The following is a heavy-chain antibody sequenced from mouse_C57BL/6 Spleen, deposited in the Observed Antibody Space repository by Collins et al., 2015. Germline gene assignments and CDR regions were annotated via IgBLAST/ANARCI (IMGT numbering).Heavy chain of an antibody. D-gene: IGHD1-1*01. CDR3: ARDYYYGSSYAMDY. J-gene: IGHJ4*01. V-gene: IGHV1-55*01. Sequence: QVQLQQPGAELVKPGASVKMSCKASGYTFTSYWITWVKQRPGQGLEWIGDIYPGSGSTNYNEKFKSKATLTVDTSSSTAYMQLSSLTSEDSAIYYCARDYYYGSSYAMDYWGQGTSVTVSS. CDR2: IYPGSGST. CDR1: GYTFTSYW.